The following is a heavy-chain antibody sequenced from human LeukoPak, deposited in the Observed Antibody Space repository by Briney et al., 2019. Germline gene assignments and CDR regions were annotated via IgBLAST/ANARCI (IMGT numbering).Heavy chain of an antibody. CDR1: GFTFSSYG. CDR2: ISYDGSNK. V-gene: IGHV3-30*03. Sequence: GGSLRLSCAASGFTFSSYGMHWVRQAPGKGLEWVAVISYDGSNKYYADSVKGRFTISRDNSKNTLYLQMNSLRAEDTAVYYCVRVKNRYCSGGSCFRSLDYWGQGTRVTVSS. J-gene: IGHJ4*02. CDR3: VRVKNRYCSGGSCFRSLDY. D-gene: IGHD2-15*01.